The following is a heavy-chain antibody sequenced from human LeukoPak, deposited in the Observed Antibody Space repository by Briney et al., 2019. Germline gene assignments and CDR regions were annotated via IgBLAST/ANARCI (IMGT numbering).Heavy chain of an antibody. V-gene: IGHV4-59*11. CDR2: IYFSGYT. Sequence: SETLSLTCVVSGGSISSHYWSWIRQPPGKGPEWIGYIYFSGYTNYNPSLKSRVTISVDTSNDHFSLRLTSVTAADTAVYYCARSERRAQKDTYYNHYYYMDVWGRGTTVTVSS. CDR3: ARSERRAQKDTYYNHYYYMDV. D-gene: IGHD6-25*01. J-gene: IGHJ6*03. CDR1: GGSISSHY.